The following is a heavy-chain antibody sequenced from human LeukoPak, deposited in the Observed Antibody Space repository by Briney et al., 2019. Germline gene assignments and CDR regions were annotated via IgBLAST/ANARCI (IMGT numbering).Heavy chain of an antibody. CDR2: IYTSGST. D-gene: IGHD3-3*01. J-gene: IGHJ3*02. V-gene: IGHV4-4*07. Sequence: KPSETLSLTCTVSGGSISSYYWSWIRQPAGKGLEWIGRIYTSGSTNYNPSLKSRVTMSVDTSKNQFSLKLSSVTAADTAVYYCARVLGGFDDFWSGYTHAFDTWGQGTMVTVSS. CDR3: ARVLGGFDDFWSGYTHAFDT. CDR1: GGSISSYY.